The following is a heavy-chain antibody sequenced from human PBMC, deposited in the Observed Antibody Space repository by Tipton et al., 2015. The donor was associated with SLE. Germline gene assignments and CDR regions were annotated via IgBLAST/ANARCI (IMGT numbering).Heavy chain of an antibody. Sequence: TLSLTCIVSGSSIDGGYHWGWIRQPPGKGLEWIANIHHSGGTNYNPSLKSRVTISADTSKNQFSLKLTSVTAADTALYYCARRVVSVVMNFFDSWGQGALVTVSS. CDR1: GSSIDGGYH. CDR3: ARRVVSVVMNFFDS. CDR2: IHHSGGT. J-gene: IGHJ4*02. D-gene: IGHD3-22*01. V-gene: IGHV4-38-2*02.